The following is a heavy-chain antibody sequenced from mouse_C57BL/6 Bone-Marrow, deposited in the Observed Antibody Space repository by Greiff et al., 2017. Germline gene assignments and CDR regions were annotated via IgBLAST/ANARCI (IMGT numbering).Heavy chain of an antibody. J-gene: IGHJ1*03. CDR3: ANDGYFWYFDV. Sequence: QVQLQQPGAELVMPGASVKLSCKASGYTFPSYWMHWVKPRPGQGLEWIGEIGPSDSYTNSNQKFKGKFTLTVDKSSSTAYIQRSSLTSEDAAVYYCANDGYFWYFDVWGTGTTVTVSS. CDR1: GYTFPSYW. V-gene: IGHV1-69*01. CDR2: IGPSDSYT. D-gene: IGHD2-3*01.